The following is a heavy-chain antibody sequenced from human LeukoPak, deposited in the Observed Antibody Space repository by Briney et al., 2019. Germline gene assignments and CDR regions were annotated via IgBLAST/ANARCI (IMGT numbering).Heavy chain of an antibody. V-gene: IGHV3-53*04. D-gene: IGHD6-13*01. CDR1: GFTVSSNY. CDR3: ARGEAAGIISVYSQH. J-gene: IGHJ1*01. Sequence: GGSLRLSCAASGFTVSSNYMSWVRQAPGKGLEWVSVIYSGGSTYYADSVKGRFTISRHNSKNTLYLQMNSLRAEDTAVYYCARGEAAGIISVYSQHWGQGILVTVSS. CDR2: IYSGGST.